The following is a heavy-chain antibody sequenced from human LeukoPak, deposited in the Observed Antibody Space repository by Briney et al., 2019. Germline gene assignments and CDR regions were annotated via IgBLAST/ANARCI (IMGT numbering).Heavy chain of an antibody. Sequence: AASVKVSCKASGYTFTDYYMHWVRQAPGQGLEWMGWINPNSGGTNYAQKFQGRVTMTRDTSISTAYMELSRLRSDDTAVYYCARDRTDSSSWWYFDYWGQGTLVTVSS. CDR2: INPNSGGT. CDR1: GYTFTDYY. V-gene: IGHV1-2*02. D-gene: IGHD6-13*01. CDR3: ARDRTDSSSWWYFDY. J-gene: IGHJ4*02.